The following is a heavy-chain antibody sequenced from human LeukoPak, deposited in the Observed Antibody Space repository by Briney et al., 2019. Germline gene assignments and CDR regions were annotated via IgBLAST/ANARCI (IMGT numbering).Heavy chain of an antibody. D-gene: IGHD3-10*01. CDR1: GFSFSDYY. J-gene: IGHJ6*02. CDR2: ISGSGDII. CDR3: ARDSGSGEYGIDV. Sequence: PGGSLRLSCAASGFSFSDYYMSWIRQAPGKGLEWLSYISGSGDIISYADSVKGRFTISRDSARNSLFLQMDRLRVEDTAVYFCARDSGSGEYGIDVWGQGTTATVSS. V-gene: IGHV3-11*01.